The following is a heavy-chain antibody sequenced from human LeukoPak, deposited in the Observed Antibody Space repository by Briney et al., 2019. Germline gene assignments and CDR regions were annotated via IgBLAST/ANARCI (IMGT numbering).Heavy chain of an antibody. J-gene: IGHJ4*02. CDR3: ARVDAVVRGGIKFDFFDY. CDR2: IYHSGST. V-gene: IGHV4-38-2*02. Sequence: SETLSLTCTVSGYSISSGYYWGWIRQPPGKGLEWIGSIYHSGSTYYNPSLKSRVTISVDTSKNQFSLKLSSVTAADTPVYYCARVDAVVRGGIKFDFFDYWGQGTLVTVSS. D-gene: IGHD3-10*01. CDR1: GYSISSGYY.